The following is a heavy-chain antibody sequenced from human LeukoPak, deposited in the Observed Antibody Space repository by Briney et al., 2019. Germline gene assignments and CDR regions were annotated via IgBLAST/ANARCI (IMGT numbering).Heavy chain of an antibody. D-gene: IGHD4-17*01. CDR1: GFTVSSNY. V-gene: IGHV3-66*01. CDR2: VYAGGTT. CDR3: ARGVGYADYPFDY. J-gene: IGHJ4*02. Sequence: GGSLRLSCAASGFTVSSNYMSWVRQAPGKGLEWVSVVYAGGTTYYADSVKGRFTISRDISKNTLYLQMNNLGAEDTAVYYCARGVGYADYPFDYWGQGTLVTVSA.